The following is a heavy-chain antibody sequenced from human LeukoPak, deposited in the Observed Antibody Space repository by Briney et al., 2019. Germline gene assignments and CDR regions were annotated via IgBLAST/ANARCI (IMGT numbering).Heavy chain of an antibody. Sequence: PGRSLRLSCADSGFTFSSYAMHWVRQAPGKGLEWVTALSNDGSNKYYADSVKGRFTISRDSSKNTLYLQMDSLRAEDTAVYYCASSTMIRGAMLYWGQGTLVTVSS. D-gene: IGHD3-10*01. J-gene: IGHJ4*02. CDR1: GFTFSSYA. CDR2: LSNDGSNK. CDR3: ASSTMIRGAMLY. V-gene: IGHV3-30-3*01.